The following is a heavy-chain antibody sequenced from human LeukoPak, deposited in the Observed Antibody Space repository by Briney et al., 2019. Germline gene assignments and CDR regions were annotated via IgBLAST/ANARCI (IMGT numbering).Heavy chain of an antibody. D-gene: IGHD3-10*01. Sequence: SETLSLTCAVYGGSFSGYYWSWIRQPPGKGLEWLGEINHSGSTNYNPSLKSRVTISVDTSKNQFSLKLSSVTAADTAVYYCARVRGASHRGTLYCFDYWGQGTLVTVSS. CDR2: INHSGST. J-gene: IGHJ4*02. CDR3: ARVRGASHRGTLYCFDY. CDR1: GGSFSGYY. V-gene: IGHV4-34*01.